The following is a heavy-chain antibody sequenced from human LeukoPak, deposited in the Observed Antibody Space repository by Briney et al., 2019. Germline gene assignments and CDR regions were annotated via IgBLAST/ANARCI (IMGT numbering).Heavy chain of an antibody. CDR2: ISSSSSSI. CDR3: ARLADYGNYGPREYLDF. V-gene: IGHV3-21*01. J-gene: IGHJ4*02. CDR1: GFTFSNYG. D-gene: IGHD4-11*01. Sequence: PGGSLRLSCAASGFTFSNYGMNWVRQAPGKGLEWVSSISSSSSSIYYADSLKGRFTISRDNDKTSLYLQMNSLRAEDTAVYYCARLADYGNYGPREYLDFWGQGTLVTVSS.